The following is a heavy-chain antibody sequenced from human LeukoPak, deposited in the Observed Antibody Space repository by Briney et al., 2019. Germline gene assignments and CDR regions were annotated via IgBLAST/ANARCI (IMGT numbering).Heavy chain of an antibody. D-gene: IGHD3-22*01. V-gene: IGHV5-51*01. CDR2: IYPGNADA. CDR1: GYSLINHW. Sequence: KNGESLKISCKASGYSLINHWIGWVRQMPGKGLDWRGIIYPGNADATYSPSFQGQVTISADKSTTTVYLQWSSLKASDTAMYYCARQGSYDNSGYSFDYWGQGTLVTVSS. CDR3: ARQGSYDNSGYSFDY. J-gene: IGHJ4*02.